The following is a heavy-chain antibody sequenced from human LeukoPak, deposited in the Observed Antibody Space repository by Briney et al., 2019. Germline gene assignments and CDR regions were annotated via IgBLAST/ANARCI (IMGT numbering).Heavy chain of an antibody. J-gene: IGHJ4*02. CDR2: IIPIFGTA. CDR3: ARVGYCSSTSCYLVDY. CDR1: GGTFSSYA. D-gene: IGHD2-2*01. Sequence: ASVKVSCKASGGTFSSYAISWVRQAPGQGLEWMGGIIPIFGTANYAQKFQGRVTITADESTSTAYMELSSLRSEDTAVHYCARVGYCSSTSCYLVDYWGQGTLVTVSS. V-gene: IGHV1-69*13.